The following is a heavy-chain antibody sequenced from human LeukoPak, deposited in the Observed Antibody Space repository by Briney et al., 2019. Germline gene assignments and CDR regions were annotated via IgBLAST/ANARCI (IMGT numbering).Heavy chain of an antibody. D-gene: IGHD5-24*01. CDR1: GYTFNSYG. CDR2: ISTYNGNT. Sequence: GASAKVSCKASGYTFNSYGISWVRQAPGQGLEWMAWISTYNGNTNYAQEVQGRATMTTDTSTSTAYMELSSLRSEDTAVYYCATDVRLEMGTKMFDYWGQGALVTVSS. J-gene: IGHJ4*02. CDR3: ATDVRLEMGTKMFDY. V-gene: IGHV1-18*01.